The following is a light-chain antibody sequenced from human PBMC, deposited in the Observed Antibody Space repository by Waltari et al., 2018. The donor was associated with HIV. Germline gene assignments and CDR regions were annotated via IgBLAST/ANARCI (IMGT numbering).Light chain of an antibody. CDR3: QQRTNWWT. Sequence: EIILTQSPATLSLSPGDRATLSCRASETVSYYLAWYQQRPGPAPRLLVYDASKRATGIPARFSGSGSGTDFTLTISSLEPEEFAVYYWQQRTNWWTFGQGTKVEI. CDR2: DAS. CDR1: ETVSYY. J-gene: IGKJ1*01. V-gene: IGKV3-11*01.